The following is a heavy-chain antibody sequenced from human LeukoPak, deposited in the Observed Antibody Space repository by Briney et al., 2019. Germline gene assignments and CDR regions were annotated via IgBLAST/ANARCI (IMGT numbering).Heavy chain of an antibody. Sequence: GGSLRLSCAASKFTFSDYSMSWVRQAPGKGLEWVSSISSIRNYIYYADSVKGRFTISRDNAKNSLYLQMNSLRAEDTAVYYCARDFSWYFDLWGRGTLVTVSS. D-gene: IGHD3-3*01. CDR1: KFTFSDYS. CDR2: ISSIRNYI. V-gene: IGHV3-21*01. J-gene: IGHJ2*01. CDR3: ARDFSWYFDL.